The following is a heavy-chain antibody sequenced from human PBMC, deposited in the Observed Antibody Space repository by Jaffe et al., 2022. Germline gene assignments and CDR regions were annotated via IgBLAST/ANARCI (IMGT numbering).Heavy chain of an antibody. D-gene: IGHD4-17*01. V-gene: IGHV3-13*01. CDR1: GFTFSSYD. CDR3: ARGMTTVGVSTLSDAFDI. CDR2: IGTAGDT. Sequence: EVQLVESGGGLVQPGGSLRLSCAASGFTFSSYDMHWVRQATGKGLEWVSAIGTAGDTYYPGSVKGRFTISRENAKNSLYLQMNSLRAGDTAVYYCARGMTTVGVSTLSDAFDIWGQGTMVTVSS. J-gene: IGHJ3*02.